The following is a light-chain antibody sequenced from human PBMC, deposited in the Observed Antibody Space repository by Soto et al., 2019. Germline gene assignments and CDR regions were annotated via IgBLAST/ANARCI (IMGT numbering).Light chain of an antibody. J-gene: IGKJ4*01. Sequence: EIVVTQSPAILSVSPGERVTLSCRASQNVVTNLAWYQQRLGQAPRLLIYGASVRATGVPARFSGSGSGTEFFLTISSLQSEDFAVYYCQHYNNWLGTFGGGTKVEIK. CDR1: QNVVTN. CDR3: QHYNNWLGT. CDR2: GAS. V-gene: IGKV3-15*01.